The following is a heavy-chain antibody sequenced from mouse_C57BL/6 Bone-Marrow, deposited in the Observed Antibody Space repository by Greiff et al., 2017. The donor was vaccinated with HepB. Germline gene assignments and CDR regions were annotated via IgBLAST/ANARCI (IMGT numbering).Heavy chain of an antibody. V-gene: IGHV5-17*01. CDR3: ARAYYYGSSPFAY. Sequence: EVQLVESGGGLVKPGGSLKLSCAASGFTFSDYGMHWVCLAPEKGLEWVAYISSGSSTIYYADTVKGRFTISRDNAKNTPFLQMTSLRSEDTAMYYCARAYYYGSSPFAYWGQGTLVTVSA. D-gene: IGHD1-1*01. J-gene: IGHJ3*01. CDR1: GFTFSDYG. CDR2: ISSGSSTI.